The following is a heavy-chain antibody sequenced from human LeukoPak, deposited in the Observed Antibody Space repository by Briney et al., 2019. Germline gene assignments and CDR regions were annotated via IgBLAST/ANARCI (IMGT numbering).Heavy chain of an antibody. CDR2: INPNSGDT. CDR3: ARGYYDISDFEYFQH. V-gene: IGHV1-2*02. Sequence: ASVKVSCKTSGYTFTTYSMNWVRQAPGQGLEWMAWINPNSGDTNFAQKFQGRVTMTRDTSISTVYMELSRLRSDDTAVFFCARGYYDISDFEYFQHWGQGTLVTVSS. D-gene: IGHD3-22*01. J-gene: IGHJ1*01. CDR1: GYTFTTYS.